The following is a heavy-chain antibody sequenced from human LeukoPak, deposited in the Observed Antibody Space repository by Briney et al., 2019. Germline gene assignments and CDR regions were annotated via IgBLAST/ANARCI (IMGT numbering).Heavy chain of an antibody. D-gene: IGHD6-19*01. V-gene: IGHV3-7*05. J-gene: IGHJ4*02. CDR1: GFTFSTYC. Sequence: GGSLRLSCAASGFTFSTYCMTWVRQAPGQGMEWVASMTRDGSEKYYDNSVQGRFAISSDNANKSLYLQKNSLRAADTAVYYCARSPGSGWAPLDYWGQGTLVTVSS. CDR2: MTRDGSEK. CDR3: ARSPGSGWAPLDY.